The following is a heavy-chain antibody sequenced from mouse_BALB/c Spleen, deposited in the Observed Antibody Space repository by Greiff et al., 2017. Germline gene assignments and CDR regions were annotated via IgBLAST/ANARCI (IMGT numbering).Heavy chain of an antibody. CDR2: ISSGSSTI. V-gene: IGHV5-17*02. CDR1: GFTFSSFG. CDR3: ARKGLFITTVDY. D-gene: IGHD1-1*01. Sequence: EVQGVESGGGLVQPGGSRKLSCAASGFTFSSFGMHWVRQAPEKGLEWVAYISSGSSTIYYADTVKGRFTISRDNPKNTLFLQMTSLRSEDTAMYYCARKGLFITTVDYWGQGTTLTVSS. J-gene: IGHJ2*01.